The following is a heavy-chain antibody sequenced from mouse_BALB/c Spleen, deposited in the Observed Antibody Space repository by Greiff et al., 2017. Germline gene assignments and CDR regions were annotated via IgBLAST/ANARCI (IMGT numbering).Heavy chain of an antibody. CDR2: ISYSGST. Sequence: EVKLVESGPGLVKPSQSLSLTCTVTGYSITSDYAWNWIRQFPGNKLEWMGYISYSGSTSYNPSLKSRISITRDTSKNQFFLQLNSVTTEDTATYYCAVYGNYVGFAYWGQGTLVTVSA. D-gene: IGHD2-1*01. J-gene: IGHJ3*01. CDR1: GYSITSDYA. V-gene: IGHV3-2*02. CDR3: AVYGNYVGFAY.